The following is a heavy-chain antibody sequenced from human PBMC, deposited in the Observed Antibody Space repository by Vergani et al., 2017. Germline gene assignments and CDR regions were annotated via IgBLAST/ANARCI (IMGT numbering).Heavy chain of an antibody. D-gene: IGHD5-12*01. CDR1: GFSFPGYA. CDR2: VSGSSATP. Sequence: EVQLLESGGGLVQPGGSLRLSCEASGFSFPGYAMSWVRQAPGKGLEWVSSVSGSSATPYYADSVTGRFIISRDNSKNTLHLQMNSLRADDTAVYYCTKGSRGYTGYFFDYWGQGTLATVSS. V-gene: IGHV3-23*01. CDR3: TKGSRGYTGYFFDY. J-gene: IGHJ4*02.